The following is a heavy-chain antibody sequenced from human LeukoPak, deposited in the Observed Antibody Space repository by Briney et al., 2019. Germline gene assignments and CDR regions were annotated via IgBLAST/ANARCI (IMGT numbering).Heavy chain of an antibody. CDR3: AKGPWLAYPYYFDY. CDR1: GFIFSHHG. CDR2: IRADAVTT. Sequence: GGSLRLSCATSGFIFSHHGMNWVRQAPGKGLEWVSGIRADAVTTYYADSVKGRFTISRDNAKNSLYLQMNSLRAEDTAVYYCAKGPWLAYPYYFDYWGQGTLVTVSS. V-gene: IGHV3-23*01. D-gene: IGHD6-19*01. J-gene: IGHJ4*02.